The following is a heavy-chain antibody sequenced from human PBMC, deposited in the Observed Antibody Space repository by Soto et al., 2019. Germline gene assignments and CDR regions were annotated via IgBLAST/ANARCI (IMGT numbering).Heavy chain of an antibody. CDR3: ARVESQLRYFDRVYYYYGMDV. Sequence: GSLRVSGAASVFTFSSYWMHWVRQGPGKGLVWVSRINSDGSSTSYADSVKGRFTISRDNAKNTLYLQMNSLRAEDTAVYYCARVESQLRYFDRVYYYYGMDVWGQWTTVTVSS. CDR1: VFTFSSYW. J-gene: IGHJ6*02. D-gene: IGHD3-9*01. V-gene: IGHV3-74*01. CDR2: INSDGSST.